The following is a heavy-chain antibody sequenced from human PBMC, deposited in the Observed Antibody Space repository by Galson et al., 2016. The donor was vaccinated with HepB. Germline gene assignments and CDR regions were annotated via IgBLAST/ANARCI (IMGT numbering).Heavy chain of an antibody. J-gene: IGHJ4*02. CDR2: IDGSGNT. Sequence: ETLSLTCTVTGDSITSNSFSWGWIRQSPGKGLEWIGNIDGSGNTYYNPSLKTRVTLSVDTSKTQFSLRLTSVTAADTAVYYCARNVLRFFDWSKHFDYWGQGTRVTVSP. V-gene: IGHV4-39*01. D-gene: IGHD3-9*01. CDR1: GDSITSNSFS. CDR3: ARNVLRFFDWSKHFDY.